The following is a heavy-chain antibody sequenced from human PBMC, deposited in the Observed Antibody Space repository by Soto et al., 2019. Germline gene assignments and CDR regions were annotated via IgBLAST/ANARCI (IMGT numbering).Heavy chain of an antibody. CDR3: AKVDYDFWSGYQSPAFDI. D-gene: IGHD3-3*01. CDR2: ISYDGSNK. Sequence: GGSLRLSCAASGFTFSSYAMHWVRQAPGKGLEWVAVISYDGSNKYYADSVKGRFTISRDNSKNTLYLQMNSLRAEDTAVYYCAKVDYDFWSGYQSPAFDIWGQGTMDIVSS. CDR1: GFTFSSYA. J-gene: IGHJ3*02. V-gene: IGHV3-30-3*01.